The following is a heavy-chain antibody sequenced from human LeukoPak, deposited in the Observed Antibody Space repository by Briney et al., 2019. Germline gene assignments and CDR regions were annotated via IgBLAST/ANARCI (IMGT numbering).Heavy chain of an antibody. CDR1: GXTFSSYE. V-gene: IGHV3-48*03. CDR2: ISSSGSTI. Sequence: GGSLRLSCAASGXTFSSYEMNWVRQAPGKGLEWVSYISSSGSTIYYADSVKGRFTISRDNAKNSLYLQMNSLRAEDTAVYYCARKIKTAMGYYFDYWGQGTLVTVSS. D-gene: IGHD5-18*01. CDR3: ARKIKTAMGYYFDY. J-gene: IGHJ4*02.